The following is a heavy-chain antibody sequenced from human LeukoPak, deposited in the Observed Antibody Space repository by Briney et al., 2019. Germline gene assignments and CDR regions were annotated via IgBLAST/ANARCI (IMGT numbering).Heavy chain of an antibody. D-gene: IGHD3-10*01. V-gene: IGHV4-61*02. CDR1: GGSISSGSYY. CDR2: INTSGST. Sequence: SETLSLTCTVSGGSISSGSYYWSWIRQPAGKGLEWIGRINTSGSTNYNPSLKSRVTISVDMSKSQFSLKLTSVTAADTAVYYCVSAKLLVRGVSWFDPWGQGTLVTVSS. CDR3: VSAKLLVRGVSWFDP. J-gene: IGHJ5*02.